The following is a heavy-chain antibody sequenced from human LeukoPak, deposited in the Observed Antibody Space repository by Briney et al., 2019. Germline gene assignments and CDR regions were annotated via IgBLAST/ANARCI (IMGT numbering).Heavy chain of an antibody. CDR2: ISSSGCTI. CDR3: ARRWVTYYYDSSGPDY. Sequence: PGGSLRLSCAASGFTFSDYYMSWLRQAPGKGLEWVSYISSSGCTIYYADSVKGRFTISRDNAKNSLYLQMNSLRAEDTAVYYCARRWVTYYYDSSGPDYWGQGTLVTVSS. J-gene: IGHJ4*02. D-gene: IGHD3-22*01. V-gene: IGHV3-11*01. CDR1: GFTFSDYY.